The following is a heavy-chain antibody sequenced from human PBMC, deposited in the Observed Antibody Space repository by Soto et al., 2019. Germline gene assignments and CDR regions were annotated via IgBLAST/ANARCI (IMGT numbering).Heavy chain of an antibody. Sequence: ASVQVSCKASGYTFSSYGISWVRQAPGQGLEWMGWISAYNGNTNYAQKLQGRVTMTTDTSTSTAYMELRSLTSDDTAVYYCARGXVSCSSASCYFYYGMDVWGPGTTVTVSS. D-gene: IGHD2-2*01. CDR1: GYTFSSYG. CDR2: ISAYNGNT. V-gene: IGHV1-18*04. CDR3: ARGXVSCSSASCYFYYGMDV. J-gene: IGHJ6*02.